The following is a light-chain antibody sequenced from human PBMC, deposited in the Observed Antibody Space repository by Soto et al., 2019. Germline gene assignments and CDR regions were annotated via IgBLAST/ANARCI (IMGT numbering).Light chain of an antibody. J-gene: IGKJ4*01. Sequence: EIVMTQSPATLSVSPGERATLSCRASQSVSSNLAWYQQKPGQAPRLLIYGASTRATGIPARFSGSGSGTEFTLTISSLQSEGFAVYYCQQYNNWSFGGGTKVEIK. CDR2: GAS. V-gene: IGKV3-15*01. CDR1: QSVSSN. CDR3: QQYNNWS.